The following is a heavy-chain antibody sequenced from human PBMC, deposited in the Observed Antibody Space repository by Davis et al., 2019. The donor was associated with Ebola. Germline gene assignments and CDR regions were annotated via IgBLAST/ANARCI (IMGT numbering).Heavy chain of an antibody. D-gene: IGHD6-13*01. J-gene: IGHJ6*03. CDR2: IYSSGIT. CDR3: AREAGATEDYMDV. V-gene: IGHV4-4*07. CDR1: GGSISDYY. Sequence: SETLSLTCTVSGGSISDYYWSWIRQPAGKGLEWIGRIYSSGITNYNPSLKSRVTISVDTSKNQFSLKLSSVTAADTAVYYCAREAGATEDYMDVWGKGTTVTVSS.